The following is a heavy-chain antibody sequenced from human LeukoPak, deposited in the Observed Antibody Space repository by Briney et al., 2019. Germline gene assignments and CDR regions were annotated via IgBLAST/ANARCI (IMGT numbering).Heavy chain of an antibody. D-gene: IGHD1-26*01. CDR2: IIPILGIA. CDR3: ARDTGIGAFDI. V-gene: IGHV1-69*04. Sequence: ASVKVSCKASRGTFSSYAISWVRQAPGQGLEWMGRIIPILGIANYAQKFQGRVTITTDESTSTAYMELSSLRSEDTAVYYCARDTGIGAFDIWGQGTMVTVSS. CDR1: RGTFSSYA. J-gene: IGHJ3*02.